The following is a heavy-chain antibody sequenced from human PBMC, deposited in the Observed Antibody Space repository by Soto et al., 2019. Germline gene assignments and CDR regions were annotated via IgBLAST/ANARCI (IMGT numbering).Heavy chain of an antibody. CDR3: AYSTGWYRHDV. CDR2: LLHGGTT. J-gene: IGHJ3*01. CDR1: GDSISSPKW. Sequence: SETLSLTCAVSGDSISSPKWWTWLRQPPGKGLEWIGDLLHGGTTNYNPSLKSRVTLSVDTSQNQFSLNLTSVTAADTAIYYCAYSTGWYRHDVWGQGTSVTVSS. V-gene: IGHV4-4*02. D-gene: IGHD6-19*01.